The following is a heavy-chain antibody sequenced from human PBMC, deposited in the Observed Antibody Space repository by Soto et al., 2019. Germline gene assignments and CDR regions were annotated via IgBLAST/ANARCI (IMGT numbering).Heavy chain of an antibody. Sequence: SVKVSGRASGGTCSSYSINWVRQAPGQGLEWMGGIIPIFGTANYAQKFQGGVTITADESTSTAYMELSSLRSEDRAVYYCAKSSTGTVDHYYRREAWGQGTMVTVS. CDR3: AKSSTGTVDHYYRREA. J-gene: IGHJ6*02. V-gene: IGHV1-69*13. CDR2: IIPIFGTA. D-gene: IGHD1-1*01. CDR1: GGTCSSYS.